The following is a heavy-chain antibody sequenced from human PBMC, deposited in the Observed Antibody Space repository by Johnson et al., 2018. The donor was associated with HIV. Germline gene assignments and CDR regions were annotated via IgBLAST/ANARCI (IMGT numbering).Heavy chain of an antibody. J-gene: IGHJ3*02. CDR3: AKGIVVGVRAFDI. CDR1: GFTFSSYG. D-gene: IGHD3-22*01. Sequence: QVLLVESGGGVVQPGRSLRLSCAASGFTFSSYGMHWVRQAPGKGLEWVAVIWYDGSNKYYADSVKGRFTISRDNSKNTLYLQMNSLRAEDTAVYYCAKGIVVGVRAFDIWGQGTMVTVSS. CDR2: IWYDGSNK. V-gene: IGHV3-33*06.